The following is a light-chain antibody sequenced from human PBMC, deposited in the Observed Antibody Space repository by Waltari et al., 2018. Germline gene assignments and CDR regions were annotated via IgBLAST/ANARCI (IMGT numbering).Light chain of an antibody. Sequence: QSVLTQPPSASGTPGQRVTMSCSGNSSTIGHNTVNWYQQLPGTAPKLLIYTNNQRPSGVPDRFSGSKSGTSASLAISGLQSEDEADYYCAAWDDSLNGVVFGGGTKLTVL. CDR3: AAWDDSLNGVV. J-gene: IGLJ2*01. V-gene: IGLV1-44*01. CDR1: SSTIGHNT. CDR2: TNN.